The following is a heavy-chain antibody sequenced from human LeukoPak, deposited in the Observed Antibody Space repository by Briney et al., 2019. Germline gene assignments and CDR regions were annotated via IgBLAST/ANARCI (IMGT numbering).Heavy chain of an antibody. D-gene: IGHD3-22*01. CDR2: IYPGGNI. J-gene: IGHJ3*02. V-gene: IGHV3-53*01. Sequence: GGSLRLSCAASEVTVTNNYMSWVRQAPGKGLQWVSVIYPGGNIYYADSVKGRFIISRDNSKNTLSLQMNSLTADDTAVYYCVRGPRYYDDSGFHYGVFDIWGQGTLVTVSS. CDR1: EVTVTNNY. CDR3: VRGPRYYDDSGFHYGVFDI.